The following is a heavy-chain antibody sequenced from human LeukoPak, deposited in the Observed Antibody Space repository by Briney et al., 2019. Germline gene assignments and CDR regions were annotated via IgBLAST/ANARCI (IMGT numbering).Heavy chain of an antibody. V-gene: IGHV3-23*01. J-gene: IGHJ5*02. D-gene: IGHD3-10*01. CDR2: IRAGGGST. CDR1: GXTFSNYA. CDR3: AKDGGSGMGFDP. Sequence: PGGSLRLSWAASGXTFSNYAMTWVRQAPGKGLEWVSGIRAGGGSTNFADSVRGRFTLSTDNSKSTLYLQTNSLRAEDAAIYYCAKDGGSGMGFDPWGQGTLVTVSS.